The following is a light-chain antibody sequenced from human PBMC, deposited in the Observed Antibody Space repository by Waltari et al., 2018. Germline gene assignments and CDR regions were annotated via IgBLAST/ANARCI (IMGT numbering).Light chain of an antibody. V-gene: IGLV4-69*01. J-gene: IGLJ3*02. CDR1: SGHSSNV. Sequence: QLVLTQSPSASASLGASVKLTCTLSSGHSSNVLQWLQQQPEKGPRYLMKVNSDGSHSKGDEIPDRFSGSSSGTERCLTISSLQSEDEADYYCQTGGHGTWVFGGGTKLTVL. CDR3: QTGGHGTWV. CDR2: VNSDGSH.